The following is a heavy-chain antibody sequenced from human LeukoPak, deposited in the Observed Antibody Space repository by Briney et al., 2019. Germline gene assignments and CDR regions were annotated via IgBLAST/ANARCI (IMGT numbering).Heavy chain of an antibody. CDR1: GYTFASYY. J-gene: IGHJ4*02. Sequence: ASVKVSCKSSGYTFASYYMHWVRQAPAQGLEWMGKINPSDGSTRYAQKFQGRVTMTRDMSTSTVYMELSSLRSEDTAVYYCASSFYDLLVYFDYWGQGTLVTVSS. CDR3: ASSFYDLLVYFDY. CDR2: INPSDGST. V-gene: IGHV1-46*01. D-gene: IGHD2/OR15-2a*01.